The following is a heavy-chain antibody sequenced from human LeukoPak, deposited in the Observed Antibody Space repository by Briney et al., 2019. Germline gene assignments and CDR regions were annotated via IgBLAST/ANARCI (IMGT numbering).Heavy chain of an antibody. Sequence: GESLRLSCAASGFTFSNVWMSWVRQVPGKGLEWVGRIRRKTDGETTDHAAPVKGRFTISRDDSKNTLYLQMNSLKTEDTAVYYCVTDLVVKGYFDYWGQGALVTVSS. D-gene: IGHD2-15*01. CDR3: VTDLVVKGYFDY. CDR1: GFTFSNVW. J-gene: IGHJ4*02. CDR2: IRRKTDGETT. V-gene: IGHV3-15*01.